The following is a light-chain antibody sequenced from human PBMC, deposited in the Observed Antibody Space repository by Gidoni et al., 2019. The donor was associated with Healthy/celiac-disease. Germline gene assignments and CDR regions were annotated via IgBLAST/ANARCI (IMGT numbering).Light chain of an antibody. CDR3: QQRSNWLLT. V-gene: IGKV3-11*01. CDR1: QSVSSY. Sequence: ELVLTQSPATLSLSPGERATLSFRARQSVSSYLAWYQQNPGQAPRRLIDDASNRATGIPARFSGSGSGTDFTLTISSLEPEDFAVYYCQQRSNWLLTFGGGTKVEIK. CDR2: DAS. J-gene: IGKJ4*01.